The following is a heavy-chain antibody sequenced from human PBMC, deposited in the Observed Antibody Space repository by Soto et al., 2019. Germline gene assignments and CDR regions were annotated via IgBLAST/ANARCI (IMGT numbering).Heavy chain of an antibody. D-gene: IGHD1-26*01. CDR2: IIPIFGTA. V-gene: IGHV1-69*13. Sequence: SVKVSCKASGGTFSSYSISWVRQAPGQGLEWMGGIIPIFGTANYAQKFQGRVTITADESTSTAYMELSSLRSEDTAVYYCARVRSYSAGLLDYWGHVTLVTVCS. CDR3: ARVRSYSAGLLDY. J-gene: IGHJ4*01. CDR1: GGTFSSYS.